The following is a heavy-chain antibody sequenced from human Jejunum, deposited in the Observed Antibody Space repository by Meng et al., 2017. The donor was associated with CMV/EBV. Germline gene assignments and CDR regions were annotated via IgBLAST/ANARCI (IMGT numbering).Heavy chain of an antibody. CDR3: AREPQLEIDAFDV. V-gene: IGHV3-30-3*01. J-gene: IGHJ3*01. D-gene: IGHD1-1*01. CDR1: GCTVSSYT. Sequence: GCTVSSYTMHWVRKAPGKGLQWVALISQEGSNKYYEDSVKGRLTISRDTSKNTLYVQMNSLRPEDTAVYYCAREPQLEIDAFDVWGRGTMVTVSS. CDR2: ISQEGSNK.